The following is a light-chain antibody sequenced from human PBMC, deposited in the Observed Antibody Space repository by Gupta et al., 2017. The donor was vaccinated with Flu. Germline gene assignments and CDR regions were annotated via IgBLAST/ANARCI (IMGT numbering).Light chain of an antibody. V-gene: IGLV1-40*01. Sequence: QSVLTQPPSVSGAPGQRVTISCTGSSSNIGAGYDVHWYQQLPGTAPKLLIYGNSNRPSGGPDRFSGSKSGTSASLAITGLQAEEEADDYCQSYDSSLSGSKVFGGGTKLTVL. CDR1: SSNIGAGYD. CDR3: QSYDSSLSGSKV. J-gene: IGLJ3*02. CDR2: GNS.